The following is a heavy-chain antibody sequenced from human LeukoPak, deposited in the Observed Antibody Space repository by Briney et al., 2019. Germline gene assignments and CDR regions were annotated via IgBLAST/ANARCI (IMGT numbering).Heavy chain of an antibody. CDR3: VRSAGGPRNYVLDY. CDR2: LNSDGTTI. CDR1: GFTFSGYW. D-gene: IGHD3-10*02. J-gene: IGHJ4*02. V-gene: IGHV3-74*01. Sequence: GGSLRLSCVASGFTFSGYWMHWVRQAPGMGLVWVSRLNSDGTTINYADSVKGRFTISRDNAKNTVYLQMSGLRDDDTALYFCVRSAGGPRNYVLDYWGQGALVSVSS.